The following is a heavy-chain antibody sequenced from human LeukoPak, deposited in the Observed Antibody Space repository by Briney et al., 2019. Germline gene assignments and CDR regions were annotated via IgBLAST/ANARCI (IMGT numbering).Heavy chain of an antibody. Sequence: GGSLRLSCAASGFTVSSNYMSWVRQAPGRGLEWVASISSSSNLIYYADSLKGRFTISRDNSEKSLYLQMNSLRAGDTAVYYCATPFRDNFYGMDVWGQGTTVIVSS. CDR3: ATPFRDNFYGMDV. J-gene: IGHJ6*02. D-gene: IGHD1-1*01. V-gene: IGHV3-21*01. CDR2: ISSSSNLI. CDR1: GFTVSSNY.